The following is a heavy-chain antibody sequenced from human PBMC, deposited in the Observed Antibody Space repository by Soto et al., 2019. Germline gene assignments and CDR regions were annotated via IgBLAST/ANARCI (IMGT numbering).Heavy chain of an antibody. CDR3: ARAAPFNHGRNSGFDC. CDR1: GFTFRSDW. V-gene: IGHV3-74*03. CDR2: IKSDGSDT. D-gene: IGHD4-4*01. Sequence: RISCLASGFTFRSDWMHWVRKAPGKGLVWVAHIKSDGSDTKYADSVKGRFTISRDNAKNSVYLQMNSLRAEDTAVYYCARAAPFNHGRNSGFDCWGQGTLVTFPS. J-gene: IGHJ4*02.